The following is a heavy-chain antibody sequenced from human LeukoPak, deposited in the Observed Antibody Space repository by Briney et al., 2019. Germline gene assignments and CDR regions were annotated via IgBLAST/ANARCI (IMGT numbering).Heavy chain of an antibody. J-gene: IGHJ1*01. Sequence: GGSLRLSCAASGFTFSSYAMSWVRQAPGKGLEWVSAISGSGGSTYYADSVKGRFTISRDNSKNTVHLQMNSLRAEDTAVYYCAKRRDYCSGGTCGSEYFQHWGQGTLVTVSS. D-gene: IGHD2-15*01. CDR1: GFTFSSYA. CDR2: ISGSGGST. CDR3: AKRRDYCSGGTCGSEYFQH. V-gene: IGHV3-23*01.